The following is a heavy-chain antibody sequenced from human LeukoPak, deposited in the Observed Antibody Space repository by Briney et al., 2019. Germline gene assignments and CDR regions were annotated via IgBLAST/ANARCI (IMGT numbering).Heavy chain of an antibody. CDR1: NGSLSGYY. CDR2: IVYNGNT. D-gene: IGHD2-15*01. CDR3: ARESRRSVPPSDIENYFDY. J-gene: IGHJ4*02. V-gene: IGHV4-34*12. Sequence: SETLSLTCAVYNGSLSGYYWSWFRQSPGKGLEWIGEIVYNGNTNYNPSLKSRLTISLDTSKNQFSLRLISVTAADTAFYYCARESRRSVPPSDIENYFDYWGQGTLVTVSS.